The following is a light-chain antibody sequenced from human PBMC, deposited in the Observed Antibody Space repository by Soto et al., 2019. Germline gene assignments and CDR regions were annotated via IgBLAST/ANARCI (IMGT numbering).Light chain of an antibody. V-gene: IGKV3-15*01. Sequence: EIVMTHSPATMSVSPGERATLSCRASHSVSSNLAWYQQKSDHAPRLLIYGASSRATGIPARFSGSRSGTNFALTISSLQFEDFAVYYCQQYNNSPEGLGQGTKVEIK. CDR2: GAS. CDR3: QQYNNSPEG. J-gene: IGKJ1*01. CDR1: HSVSSN.